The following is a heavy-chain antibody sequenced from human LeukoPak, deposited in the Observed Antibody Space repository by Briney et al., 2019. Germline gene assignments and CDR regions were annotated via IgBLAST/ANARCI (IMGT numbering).Heavy chain of an antibody. CDR1: GYTLTELS. D-gene: IGHD4-23*01. Sequence: SCKVSGYTLTELSMHWVRPAPGEGVEGVSYISSSGSDIYYADSVKGRFTISRDNAKNSLYLHMNSLRAEDTAVYYCARDYGGSSPFDYWGQGTLVTVSS. J-gene: IGHJ4*02. CDR3: ARDYGGSSPFDY. V-gene: IGHV3-11*04. CDR2: ISSSGSDI.